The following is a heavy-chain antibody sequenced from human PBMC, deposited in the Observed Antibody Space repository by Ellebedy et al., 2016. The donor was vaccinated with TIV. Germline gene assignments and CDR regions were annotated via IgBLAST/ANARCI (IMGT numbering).Heavy chain of an antibody. D-gene: IGHD2-2*01. J-gene: IGHJ6*02. CDR2: TYYSGSA. V-gene: IGHV4-31*03. CDR1: GASITHPNHF. CDR3: ARDLIPAAMGMDV. Sequence: SETLSLXXTVSGASITHPNHFWTWIRQLPRTGLEWIGYTYYSGSASYNPSLKDRVSISVDTSKSQFSLSLTSVTAADTAVYYCARDLIPAAMGMDVWGQGTTVTVSS.